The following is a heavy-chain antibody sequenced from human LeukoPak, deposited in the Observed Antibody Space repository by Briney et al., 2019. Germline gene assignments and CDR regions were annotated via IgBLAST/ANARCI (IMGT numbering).Heavy chain of an antibody. Sequence: SETLPLTCTVSGGSISSSSYYWGWIRQPPGKGLEWIGSIYYSGSTYYNPSLKSRVTISVDTSKNQFSLKLSSVTAADTAVYYCASSGVAGTLNWFDPWGQGTLVTVSS. CDR2: IYYSGST. V-gene: IGHV4-39*01. J-gene: IGHJ5*02. CDR1: GGSISSSSYY. D-gene: IGHD6-19*01. CDR3: ASSGVAGTLNWFDP.